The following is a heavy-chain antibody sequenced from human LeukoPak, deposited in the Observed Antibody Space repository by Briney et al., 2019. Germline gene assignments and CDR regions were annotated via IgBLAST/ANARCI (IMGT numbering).Heavy chain of an antibody. CDR2: IPYDGSNN. J-gene: IGHJ4*02. D-gene: IGHD1-26*01. V-gene: IGHV3-30*04. Sequence: GGSLRLSCAASGFMFSSYAFHWVRQAPGKGLEWVAFIPYDGSNNDYADSVKGRFTISRDNSKSTLYLQMNSLRVDDTAVYYCARDPQRREFDYWGQGTLVTVSS. CDR3: ARDPQRREFDY. CDR1: GFMFSSYA.